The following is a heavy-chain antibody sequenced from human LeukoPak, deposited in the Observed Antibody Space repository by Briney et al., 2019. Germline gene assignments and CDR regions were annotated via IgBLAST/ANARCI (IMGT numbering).Heavy chain of an antibody. Sequence: PGGSLRLSCAASGFTFSSYNMNWVRQAPGKGLEWVSSISSSSSYIYYADSVKGRFTTSRDNAKNSLYLQMNSLRAEDTAVYYCARDLGYYDSSGYKDYWGQGTLVTVSS. CDR3: ARDLGYYDSSGYKDY. V-gene: IGHV3-21*01. CDR2: ISSSSSYI. CDR1: GFTFSSYN. D-gene: IGHD3-22*01. J-gene: IGHJ4*02.